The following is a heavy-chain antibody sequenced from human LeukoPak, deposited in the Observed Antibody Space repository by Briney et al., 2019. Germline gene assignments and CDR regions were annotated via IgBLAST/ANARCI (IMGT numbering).Heavy chain of an antibody. J-gene: IGHJ4*02. CDR2: IYHSGST. CDR1: GYSISSGYY. CDR3: ARSLSSGYYYFDY. Sequence: SETLSLTCTVPGYSISSGYYWGWIRPPPGKGLEGIGSIYHSGSTYYNPSLKSRVTISVDTSKNQFSLQLSSVTAADTAVYYCARSLSSGYYYFDYWGQGTLVTVSS. V-gene: IGHV4-38-2*02. D-gene: IGHD3-22*01.